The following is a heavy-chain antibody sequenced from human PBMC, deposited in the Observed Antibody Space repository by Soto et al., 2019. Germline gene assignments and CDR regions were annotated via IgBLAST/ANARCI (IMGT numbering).Heavy chain of an antibody. CDR1: GLIFNSYG. J-gene: IGHJ4*02. V-gene: IGHV3-33*01. CDR2: VWNDGNSK. CDR3: ARGALYDYWGGYHFDY. Sequence: PGGSLRLSCAASGLIFNSYGMHWVRQSPGKGLEWVAVVWNDGNSKDYLDSVKGRFTISRDNSKNYVYLQMDSLRVDDTAVYYCARGALYDYWGGYHFDYWGQGTPVTVSS. D-gene: IGHD3-3*01.